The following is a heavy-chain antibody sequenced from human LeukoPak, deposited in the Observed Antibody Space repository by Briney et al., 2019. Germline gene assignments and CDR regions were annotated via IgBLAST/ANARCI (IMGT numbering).Heavy chain of an antibody. V-gene: IGHV1-24*01. Sequence: ASVKVSCKVYRYTLTELSMHWVRQAPGKGHEWMGGFDPEDGETIYAQKFQGRVTMTEDTSTDTAYMELSSLRSEDTAVYYCATGPASGYYDSSGKIYWGQGTLVTVSS. D-gene: IGHD3-22*01. CDR1: RYTLTELS. J-gene: IGHJ4*02. CDR3: ATGPASGYYDSSGKIY. CDR2: FDPEDGET.